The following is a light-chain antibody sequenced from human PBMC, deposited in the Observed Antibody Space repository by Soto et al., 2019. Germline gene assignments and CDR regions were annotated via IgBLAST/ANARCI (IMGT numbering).Light chain of an antibody. CDR3: QQRSNWSWT. Sequence: EIVLTQSPATLSLSPGERATLSCRACQSVSSYLAWYQQKPGQAPRLLIYDASNRATGIPARFSGSGSGTDFTLTISSLEPEDFAVYYCQQRSNWSWTFGQGTKVEIK. CDR2: DAS. V-gene: IGKV3-11*01. J-gene: IGKJ1*01. CDR1: QSVSSY.